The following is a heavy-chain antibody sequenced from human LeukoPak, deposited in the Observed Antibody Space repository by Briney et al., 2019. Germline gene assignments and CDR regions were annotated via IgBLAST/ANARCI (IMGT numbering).Heavy chain of an antibody. CDR3: ASNIVATDRFDY. CDR1: GGSISSGDYY. V-gene: IGHV4-30-4*01. Sequence: SQTRSLTCTVSGGSISSGDYYWSWIRQPPGKGLEWIGYIYYSGSTYYNPSLKSRVTISVDTSKNQFSLKLSSVTAADTAVYYCASNIVATDRFDYWGQGTLVTVSS. D-gene: IGHD5-12*01. CDR2: IYYSGST. J-gene: IGHJ4*02.